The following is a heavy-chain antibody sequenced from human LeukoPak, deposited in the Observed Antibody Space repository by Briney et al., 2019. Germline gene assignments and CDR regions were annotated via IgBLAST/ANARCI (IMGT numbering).Heavy chain of an antibody. Sequence: GGSLRLSCAASGFTFSSYGMHWVRQAPGKGLEWVAVISYDGSNKYYADSVKGRFTISRDNSKNTLYLQMNSLRAEDTAVYYCAKEYYDSSGYYYPATVTDWGQGTLVTVSS. CDR3: AKEYYDSSGYYYPATVTD. CDR1: GFTFSSYG. CDR2: ISYDGSNK. V-gene: IGHV3-30*18. J-gene: IGHJ4*02. D-gene: IGHD3-22*01.